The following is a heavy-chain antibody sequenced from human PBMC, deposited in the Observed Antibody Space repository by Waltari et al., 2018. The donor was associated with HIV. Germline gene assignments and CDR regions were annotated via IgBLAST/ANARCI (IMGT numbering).Heavy chain of an antibody. Sequence: QVQLQESGPGLVTPSETLSLTCTVSGGSITSHYWRWVRQPPGKGLEWIGYIYYSGSTNYNPSLKSRVTISVDTSKNQFSLKLTSVTAADTAVYYCARFASEIFDSSGYSFDYWGQGALVTVPS. CDR3: ARFASEIFDSSGYSFDY. CDR1: GGSITSHY. V-gene: IGHV4-59*08. J-gene: IGHJ4*02. CDR2: IYYSGST. D-gene: IGHD3-22*01.